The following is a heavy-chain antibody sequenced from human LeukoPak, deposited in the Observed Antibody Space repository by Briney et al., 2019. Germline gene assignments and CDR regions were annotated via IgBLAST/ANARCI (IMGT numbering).Heavy chain of an antibody. CDR1: GVSVISSY. J-gene: IGHJ4*02. CDR2: IHHSGDT. CDR3: ARHNGVSYLDY. V-gene: IGHV4-59*02. D-gene: IGHD2-8*01. Sequence: PSETLSLTCTVPGVSVISSYWSWVRQPPGKGLEYIGFIHHSGDTKYNPSLKSRVTMSVDTSKSQFSLRLSSVTAADSAVYYCARHNGVSYLDYWAQGTLVTVSS.